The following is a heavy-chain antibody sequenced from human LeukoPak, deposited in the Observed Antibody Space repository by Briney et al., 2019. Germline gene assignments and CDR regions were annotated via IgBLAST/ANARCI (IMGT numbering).Heavy chain of an antibody. Sequence: SETLSLTCTVSGGSISSYYWSWIRQPAGKGLEWIGCIYTSGSTNYNPSLKSRVTMSVDTSKNQFSLKLSSVTAADTAVYYCAREGMWYSSSQTVGSFDIWGQGTMVTVSS. D-gene: IGHD6-6*01. J-gene: IGHJ3*02. V-gene: IGHV4-4*07. CDR2: IYTSGST. CDR1: GGSISSYY. CDR3: AREGMWYSSSQTVGSFDI.